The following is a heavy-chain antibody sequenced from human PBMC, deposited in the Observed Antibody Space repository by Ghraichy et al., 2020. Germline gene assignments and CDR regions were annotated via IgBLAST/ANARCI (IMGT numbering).Heavy chain of an antibody. D-gene: IGHD6-19*01. Sequence: LSLTCAASGFTFSSYSMNWVCQAPGKGLEWVSYISSSSSTIYYADSVKGRFTISRDNAKNSLYLQMNSLRDEDTAVYYCARVRTYSSGWYGDYYYAMDVWGQGTTVTVSS. CDR2: ISSSSSTI. CDR1: GFTFSSYS. V-gene: IGHV3-48*02. J-gene: IGHJ6*02. CDR3: ARVRTYSSGWYGDYYYAMDV.